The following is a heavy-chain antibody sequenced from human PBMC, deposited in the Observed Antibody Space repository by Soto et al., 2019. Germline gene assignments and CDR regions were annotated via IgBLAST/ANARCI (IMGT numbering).Heavy chain of an antibody. D-gene: IGHD6-6*01. J-gene: IGHJ3*01. CDR3: GRNVLAVTEDAVDV. CDR1: GFTFSSYE. V-gene: IGHV3-48*03. Sequence: EVQLVESGGGLVQPGGSLRLSCAASGFTFSSYEMNWVRQAPGKGLEWFSYISGSGSAIYYADSVKGRFTISRDNAKNSLYLQMNSLRAEDTAVYYCGRNVLAVTEDAVDVWGQGTMVTVSS. CDR2: ISGSGSAI.